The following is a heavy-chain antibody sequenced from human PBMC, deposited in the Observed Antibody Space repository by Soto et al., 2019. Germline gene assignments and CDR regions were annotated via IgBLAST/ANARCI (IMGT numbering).Heavy chain of an antibody. CDR3: PREGKLGRWIQPLDS. CDR1: GGSLSGYY. D-gene: IGHD6-6*01. V-gene: IGHV4-59*13. J-gene: IGHJ4*02. CDR2: IHYNATT. Sequence: LETLSHTCALYGGSLSGYYWSLSRQPPGKALEWIGNIHYNATTKDCPSLKSRLTMTVASSKDHFPLKLISVTTADTAVYFCPREGKLGRWIQPLDSWGQATLVTV.